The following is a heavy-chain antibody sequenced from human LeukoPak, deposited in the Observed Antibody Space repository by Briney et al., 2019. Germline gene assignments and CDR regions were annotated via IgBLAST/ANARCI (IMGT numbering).Heavy chain of an antibody. V-gene: IGHV3-15*01. CDR1: GFTFINAW. J-gene: IGHJ4*02. D-gene: IGHD1-26*01. CDR2: IKAKAHGGTI. Sequence: GGSLRLSCAASGFTFINAWMAWVRQAPGKGLEWVGRIKAKAHGGTIEYAAPVKGRFTISRDDSKNTLYLQINSLKTEDTAVYYCTTDGVGVEGATYDNWGQGTLVSVSS. CDR3: TTDGVGVEGATYDN.